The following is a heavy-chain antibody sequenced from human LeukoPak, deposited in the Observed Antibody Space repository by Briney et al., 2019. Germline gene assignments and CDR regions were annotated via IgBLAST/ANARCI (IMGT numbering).Heavy chain of an antibody. D-gene: IGHD3-22*01. CDR1: GGSFSGYY. CDR3: ARGRSYYDSSGYQGDY. J-gene: IGHJ4*02. V-gene: IGHV4-34*01. CDR2: INHSGST. Sequence: PSETLSLTCAVYGGSFSGYYWSWIRQPPGKGLEWIGEINHSGSTNYNPSLKSRVTISVDTSKNQFPLKLSSVTAADTAVYYCARGRSYYDSSGYQGDYWGQGTLVTVSS.